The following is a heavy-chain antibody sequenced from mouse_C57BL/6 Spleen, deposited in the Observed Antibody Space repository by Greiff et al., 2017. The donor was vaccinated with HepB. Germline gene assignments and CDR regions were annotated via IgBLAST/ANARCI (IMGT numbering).Heavy chain of an antibody. J-gene: IGHJ1*03. CDR3: ARARGITGRYFDV. V-gene: IGHV1-18*01. D-gene: IGHD4-1*01. CDR1: GYTFTDYN. CDR2: INPNNGGT. Sequence: EVQLQQSGPELVKPGASVKIPCKASGYTFTDYNMDWVKQSHGKSLEWIGDINPNNGGTIYNQKFKGKATLTVDKSSSTAYMELRSLTSEDTAVYYCARARGITGRYFDVWGTGTTVTVSS.